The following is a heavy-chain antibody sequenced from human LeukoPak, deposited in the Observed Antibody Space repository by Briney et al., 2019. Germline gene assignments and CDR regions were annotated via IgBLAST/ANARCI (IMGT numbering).Heavy chain of an antibody. J-gene: IGHJ3*02. V-gene: IGHV3-49*04. CDR1: GFTFGDYA. Sequence: GGSLRLSCTASGFTFGDYAMSWVRQAPGKGLEWVGFIRSKAYGGTTEYAASVNGRFTISRDDSKSFAYLQMNSLKTEDTAVYYCTRDPRGSYGPDAFDIWGQGTMVTVSS. CDR3: TRDPRGSYGPDAFDI. D-gene: IGHD1-26*01. CDR2: IRSKAYGGTT.